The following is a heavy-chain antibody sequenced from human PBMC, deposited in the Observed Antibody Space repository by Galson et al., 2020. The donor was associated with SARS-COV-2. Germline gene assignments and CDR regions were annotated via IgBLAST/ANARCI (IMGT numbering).Heavy chain of an antibody. CDR2: ISYDGSNK. CDR3: ARGILWFGELLVGADY. V-gene: IGHV3-30-3*01. Sequence: GESLKISCAASGFTFSSYAMHWVRQAPGKGLEWVAVISYDGSNKYYADSVQGRFTISRDNSKNTLYLQMNSLRAEDTAVYYCARGILWFGELLVGADYWGQGTLVTVSS. D-gene: IGHD3-10*01. CDR1: GFTFSSYA. J-gene: IGHJ4*02.